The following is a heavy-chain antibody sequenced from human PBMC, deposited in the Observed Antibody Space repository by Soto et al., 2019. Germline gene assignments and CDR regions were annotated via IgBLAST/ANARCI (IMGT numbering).Heavy chain of an antibody. J-gene: IGHJ4*02. V-gene: IGHV3-23*01. D-gene: IGHD2-2*01. CDR1: GFTFSSYA. Sequence: GGSLRLSCAASGFTFSSYAMTWVRQAPGKGLEWVSGITGSADKTYYADSVKGRFIISRDNSKNTLYLQMNSLGAEDTALYYCARDCSSSSCSVWHYWGQGTLVTVSS. CDR2: ITGSADKT. CDR3: ARDCSSSSCSVWHY.